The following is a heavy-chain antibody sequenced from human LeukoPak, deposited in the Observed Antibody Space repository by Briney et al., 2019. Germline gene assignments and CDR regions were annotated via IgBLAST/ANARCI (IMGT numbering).Heavy chain of an antibody. Sequence: PSETLSLTCAVSGGSINSSSHYWGWIRQPPGTGLEWIGSIYYSGSTYYNLSLKSRVTISVDTSKNQFSLKLSSVTAADTAVYYCARHAWDFGRRKLDYWGQGTLVIVSS. J-gene: IGHJ4*02. CDR1: GGSINSSSHY. CDR2: IYYSGST. CDR3: ARHAWDFGRRKLDY. V-gene: IGHV4-39*01. D-gene: IGHD3-3*01.